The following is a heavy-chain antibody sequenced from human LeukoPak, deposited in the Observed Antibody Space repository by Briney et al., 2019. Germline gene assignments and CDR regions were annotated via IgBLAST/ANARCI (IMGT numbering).Heavy chain of an antibody. CDR2: ISWNSGSI. D-gene: IGHD2-2*01. CDR1: GFTFDDYA. Sequence: QPGRSLRLSCAASGFTFDDYAMHWVRQAPGKGLEWVSGISWNSGSIGYADSVKGRFTISRDNAKNSLYLQMNSLRAEDTALYYCAKDASPDIVVVPAAILPYYYYGMDVWGQGTTVTVSS. J-gene: IGHJ6*02. CDR3: AKDASPDIVVVPAAILPYYYYGMDV. V-gene: IGHV3-9*01.